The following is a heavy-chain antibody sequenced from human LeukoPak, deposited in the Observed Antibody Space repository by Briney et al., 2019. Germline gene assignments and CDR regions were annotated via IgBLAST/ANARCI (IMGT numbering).Heavy chain of an antibody. V-gene: IGHV3-72*01. D-gene: IGHD6-19*01. CDR1: GFIFDDHG. CDR3: ARDPSSGWAPHFDY. J-gene: IGHJ4*02. CDR2: SRNKANNYNT. Sequence: GGSLRLSCSASGFIFDDHGMHWVRQAPGKGLEWVGRSRNKANNYNTEYAASVKGRFTVSRDDSRNSLFLQMNSLRAEDTAVYYCARDPSSGWAPHFDYWGQGTLVTVSS.